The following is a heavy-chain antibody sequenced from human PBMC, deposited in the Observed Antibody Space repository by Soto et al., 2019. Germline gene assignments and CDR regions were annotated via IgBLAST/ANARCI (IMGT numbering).Heavy chain of an antibody. V-gene: IGHV3-48*02. Sequence: GGSLRLSCAASGFTFSSYSKNSVRQAPREELEWVSYISSRSSTIYYTDSVKGRFTISRDNSKNSLYLQLNSLSDEDTAVYYFAKDTGIQLWKTYCFYYMEVWGQGATVTVSS. CDR2: ISSRSSTI. CDR1: GFTFSSYS. D-gene: IGHD5-18*01. CDR3: AKDTGIQLWKTYCFYYMEV. J-gene: IGHJ6*02.